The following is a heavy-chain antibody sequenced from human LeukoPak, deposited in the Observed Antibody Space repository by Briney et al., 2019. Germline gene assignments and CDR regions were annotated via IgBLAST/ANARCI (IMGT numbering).Heavy chain of an antibody. Sequence: LSCAAXGLXFXSYGMHWVRQAPGKGLEWVAVIWYDGSNKFHADSVKGRFTISRDNSRNTLYLQMNSVRAEDTAVYYCAKDGEGATAFGDSWGQGTLVTVAS. V-gene: IGHV3-33*06. J-gene: IGHJ4*02. D-gene: IGHD1-26*01. CDR3: AKDGEGATAFGDS. CDR1: GLXFXSYG. CDR2: IWYDGSNK.